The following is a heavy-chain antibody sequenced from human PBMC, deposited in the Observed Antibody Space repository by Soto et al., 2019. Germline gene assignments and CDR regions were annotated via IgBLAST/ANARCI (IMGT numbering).Heavy chain of an antibody. CDR2: INPNSGGT. J-gene: IGHJ6*02. CDR3: ARSKPGSSSWYYYGMDV. Sequence: GASVKVSCKASGYTFTGYYIHWVRQAPGEGLEWMGWINPNSGGTNYAQKFQGRVTMTRDTSISTAYMELSRLRSDDTAVYYCARSKPGSSSWYYYGMDVWGQGTTMTV. V-gene: IGHV1-2*02. D-gene: IGHD6-13*01. CDR1: GYTFTGYY.